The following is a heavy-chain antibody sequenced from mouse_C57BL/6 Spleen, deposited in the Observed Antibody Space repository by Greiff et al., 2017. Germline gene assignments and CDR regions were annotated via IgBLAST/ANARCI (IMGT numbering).Heavy chain of an antibody. J-gene: IGHJ3*01. CDR1: GYTFTDYE. V-gene: IGHV1-15*01. D-gene: IGHD2-3*01. CDR3: TRDGYYPFAY. CDR2: IDPETGGT. Sequence: QVQLKQSGAELVRPGASVTLSCKASGYTFTDYEMHWVKQTPVHGLEWIGAIDPETGGTAYNQKFKGKAILTADKSSSTAYMELRSLTSEDSAVYYCTRDGYYPFAYWDQGTLVTVSA.